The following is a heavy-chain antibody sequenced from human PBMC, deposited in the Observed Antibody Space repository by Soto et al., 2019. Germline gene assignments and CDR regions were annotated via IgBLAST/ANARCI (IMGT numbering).Heavy chain of an antibody. J-gene: IGHJ4*02. Sequence: TGGSLRLSCAASLLNFRGYTMSWARQAPGKGPEWVSAITGSGGYTNYADSVKGRFTISRDNSKNTLFLQMNSLRAEDTAVYYCAKDVHNYDILTGYPPRPYRGQGTLVTVSS. CDR2: ITGSGGYT. CDR3: AKDVHNYDILTGYPPRPY. V-gene: IGHV3-23*01. D-gene: IGHD3-9*01. CDR1: LLNFRGYT.